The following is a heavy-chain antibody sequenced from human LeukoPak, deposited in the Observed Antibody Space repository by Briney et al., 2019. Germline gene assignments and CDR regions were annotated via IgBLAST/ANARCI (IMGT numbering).Heavy chain of an antibody. CDR3: ARSTGLRFVDY. V-gene: IGHV4-39*07. CDR2: IYYSGST. J-gene: IGHJ4*02. Sequence: SETLSLTCTVSGDSISSSSYYWGWIRQPPGKGLEWIGSIYYSGSTYYNPSLKSRVTISVDTSKNQFSLKLSSVTAADTAVYYCARSTGLRFVDYWGQGTLVTVSS. CDR1: GDSISSSSYY. D-gene: IGHD3-10*01.